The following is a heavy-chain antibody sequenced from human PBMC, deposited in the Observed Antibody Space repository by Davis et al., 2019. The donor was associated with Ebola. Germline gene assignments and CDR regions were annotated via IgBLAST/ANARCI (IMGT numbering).Heavy chain of an antibody. J-gene: IGHJ4*02. V-gene: IGHV3-23*01. CDR2: ISGSGGST. D-gene: IGHD3-3*01. CDR3: AKSDFWSGYYNY. Sequence: GESLKISCAAFGFTFSSYAMSWVRQAPGKGLEWVSAISGSGGSTYYADSVKGRFTISRDNSKNTLYLQMNSLRAEDTAVYYCAKSDFWSGYYNYWGQGTLVTVSS. CDR1: GFTFSSYA.